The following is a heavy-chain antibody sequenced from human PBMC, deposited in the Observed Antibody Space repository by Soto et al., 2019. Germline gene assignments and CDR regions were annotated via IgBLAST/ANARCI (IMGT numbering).Heavy chain of an antibody. CDR1: GNTFTNYY. CDR3: ARGGHVVVVTAAFDY. CDR2: INPSGGHT. D-gene: IGHD2-21*02. J-gene: IGHJ4*02. Sequence: QVQLMQSGAEVKKPGASVKVSCKASGNTFTNYYIHWVRQAPGQGLEWMGTINPSGGHTTYSQNCLGRVTMTRDTSASTHYMELTSLTSADTAVYYCARGGHVVVVTAAFDYWGQGTLVTVSS. V-gene: IGHV1-46*01.